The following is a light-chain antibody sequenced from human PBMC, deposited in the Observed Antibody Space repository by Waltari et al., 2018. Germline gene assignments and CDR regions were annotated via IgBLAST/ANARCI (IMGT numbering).Light chain of an antibody. CDR3: QQYASTPPT. V-gene: IGKV3-20*01. J-gene: IGKJ1*01. Sequence: EVVLTQSPGTLSLSPGEGTTLACRASQSIGSYLGWYQQKPGQAPRPLISGTSSRATGVPDRFIGSGSGTDFTLTISSLEPEDFAVYDCQQYASTPPTFGQGTKLE. CDR2: GTS. CDR1: QSIGSY.